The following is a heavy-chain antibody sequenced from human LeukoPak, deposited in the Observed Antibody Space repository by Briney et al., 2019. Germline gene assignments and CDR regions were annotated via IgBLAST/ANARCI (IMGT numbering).Heavy chain of an antibody. CDR2: INQSGTT. CDR1: GGSFSDYY. CDR3: ARGLRLPSRSTPAVPHV. V-gene: IGHV4-34*01. J-gene: IGHJ6*04. D-gene: IGHD6-19*01. Sequence: PSETLSLTCAVYGGSFSDYYWNWIRQSPGKGLEWIGEINQSGTTNYNPSLKSRVTISVDTSKNQFSLRLSSVTAADTAIYHCARGLRLPSRSTPAVPHVWSKGTTVTVSA.